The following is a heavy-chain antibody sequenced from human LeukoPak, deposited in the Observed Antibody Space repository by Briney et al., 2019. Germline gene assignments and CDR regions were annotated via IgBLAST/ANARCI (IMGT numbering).Heavy chain of an antibody. CDR1: GGSFSGYY. CDR2: INHSGST. V-gene: IGHV4-34*01. D-gene: IGHD3-22*01. CDR3: ARVHSSGYYPYYFDY. Sequence: SETLSLTCAVYGGSFSGYYWSWIRQPPGKGLEWIGEINHSGSTNYNPSLKSRVTISVDTSKNQFSLKLSSVTAADTAVYYCARVHSSGYYPYYFDYWGQGTLVTVSS. J-gene: IGHJ4*02.